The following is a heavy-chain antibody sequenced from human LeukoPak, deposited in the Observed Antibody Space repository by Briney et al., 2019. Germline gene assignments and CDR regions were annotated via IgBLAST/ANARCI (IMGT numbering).Heavy chain of an antibody. J-gene: IGHJ4*02. CDR3: AKDSLGGYYDSSGYYYGY. Sequence: GGSLRLSCAASGFTFSSYAMSWVRQAPGKGLEWVSAISGSGGSTYYADSVKGRFTISRDNSKNTLYLQMNSLRAEDTAVYYCAKDSLGGYYDSSGYYYGYWGQGTLVTVSS. D-gene: IGHD3-22*01. V-gene: IGHV3-23*01. CDR1: GFTFSSYA. CDR2: ISGSGGST.